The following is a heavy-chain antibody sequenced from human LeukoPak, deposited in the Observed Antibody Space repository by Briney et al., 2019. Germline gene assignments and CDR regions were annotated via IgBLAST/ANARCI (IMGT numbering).Heavy chain of an antibody. Sequence: GGSLRLSCSASGFIFSDYYMSWIRQAPGKGLEWVSYISTTSTYTNYADSVKGRFTISRDNAKNSLYLQMNSLRAEDTAVYYCAKGGGYCSSTSCSSGYWGQGTLVTVSS. CDR1: GFIFSDYY. CDR3: AKGGGYCSSTSCSSGY. V-gene: IGHV3-11*06. CDR2: ISTTSTYT. J-gene: IGHJ4*02. D-gene: IGHD2-2*01.